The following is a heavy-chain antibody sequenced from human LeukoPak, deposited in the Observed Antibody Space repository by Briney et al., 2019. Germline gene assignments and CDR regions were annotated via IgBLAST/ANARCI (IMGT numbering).Heavy chain of an antibody. V-gene: IGHV3-23*01. D-gene: IGHD5-24*01. CDR2: ISGSGGST. CDR1: GFTFSSYA. Sequence: GGSLRLSCAASGFTFSSYAMSWVRQAPGKGLEWVSAISGSGGSTYYADSVKGRFTISRDNSKNTLYLQMNSLRAEDTAVYYCSTASGGYNSLRFDNWGQGTLVTVSS. J-gene: IGHJ4*02. CDR3: STASGGYNSLRFDN.